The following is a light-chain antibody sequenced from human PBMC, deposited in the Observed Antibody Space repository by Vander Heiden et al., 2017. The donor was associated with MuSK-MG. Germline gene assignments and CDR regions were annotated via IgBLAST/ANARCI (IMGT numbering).Light chain of an antibody. J-gene: IGKJ1*01. V-gene: IGKV1-5*03. CDR2: KAS. CDR3: QQYHNYWT. Sequence: DIQMTQSPSTLSASVGDRVTITCRASQSINTWLAWYQQKPGKVPKLLIYKASSLESGVPSRFSGSGSGTEFTLTISSLQPDDLATYYCQQYHNYWTFGQGTKVEIK. CDR1: QSINTW.